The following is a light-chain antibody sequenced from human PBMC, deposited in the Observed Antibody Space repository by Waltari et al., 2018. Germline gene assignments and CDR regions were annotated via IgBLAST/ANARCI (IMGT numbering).Light chain of an antibody. J-gene: IGLJ1*01. Sequence: QSALPQPPSASGSLGHSVTIPCTGTSSDDGGYNYVSWYQRHPGKAPKPMIYDVTKRPSGFPDRFSGSMSGNTASLTVSGLQAEDEADYYCSSYAGSNKVFGTGTKVTVL. CDR2: DVT. CDR3: SSYAGSNKV. V-gene: IGLV2-8*01. CDR1: SSDDGGYNY.